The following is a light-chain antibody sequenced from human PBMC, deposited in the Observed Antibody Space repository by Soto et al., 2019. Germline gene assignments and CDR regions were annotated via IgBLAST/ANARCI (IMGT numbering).Light chain of an antibody. CDR3: QHYNSYPYT. J-gene: IGKJ2*01. CDR2: DAS. CDR1: QGISSY. Sequence: DIQMTQSPSTLSASVGDRVTITSRASQGISSYLAWYQQKKGKAPDLLIYDASSLESGVPSRFRGSGSGTEFTLPISRLQTDDFDTYYCQHYNSYPYTFGQGTKVDIK. V-gene: IGKV1-5*01.